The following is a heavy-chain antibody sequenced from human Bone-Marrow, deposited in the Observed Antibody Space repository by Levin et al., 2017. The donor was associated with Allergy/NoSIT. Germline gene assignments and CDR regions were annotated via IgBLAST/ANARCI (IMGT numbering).Heavy chain of an antibody. V-gene: IGHV3-23*01. D-gene: IGHD3-3*01. CDR3: SSATDFGVNMTYYFDF. Sequence: PGGSLRLSCVASGFIFTNYAMSWVRQAPGKGLEWVSAISAIGEKTYYAKSTKGRFTISIDNSKNTVFLQMHSLRAADTDAYYCSSATDFGVNMTYYFDFWSQGTLVAVSS. CDR2: ISAIGEKT. J-gene: IGHJ4*02. CDR1: GFIFTNYA.